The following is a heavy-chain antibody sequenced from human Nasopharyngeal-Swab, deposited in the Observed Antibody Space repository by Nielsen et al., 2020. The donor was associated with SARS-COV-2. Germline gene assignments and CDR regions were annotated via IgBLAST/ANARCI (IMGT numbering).Heavy chain of an antibody. CDR1: GGTFSSYA. D-gene: IGHD3-22*01. V-gene: IGHV1-69*13. Sequence: SVKVSCKASGGTFSSYAINWVRQAPGQGLEWMGGIIPIFGTANYAQKFQGRVTITADESTSTAYMELSSLRSEDTAVYYCARDGHDSSGYYYFVLAGMDVWGQGTTVTVSS. CDR3: ARDGHDSSGYYYFVLAGMDV. CDR2: IIPIFGTA. J-gene: IGHJ6*02.